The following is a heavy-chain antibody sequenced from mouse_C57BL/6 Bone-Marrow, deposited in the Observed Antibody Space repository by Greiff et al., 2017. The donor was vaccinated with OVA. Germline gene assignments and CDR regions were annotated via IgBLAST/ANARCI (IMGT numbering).Heavy chain of an antibody. D-gene: IGHD1-1*01. CDR3: TRSAKYYGSRSFAY. V-gene: IGHV1-15*01. J-gene: IGHJ3*01. CDR1: GYTFTDYE. Sequence: QVQLKESGAELVRPGASVTLSCKASGYTFTDYEMHWVKQTPVHGLEWIGAIDPETGGTAYNQKFKGKAILTADRSSSTAYMELRSLTSEDSAVYYCTRSAKYYGSRSFAYWGQGTLVTVSA. CDR2: IDPETGGT.